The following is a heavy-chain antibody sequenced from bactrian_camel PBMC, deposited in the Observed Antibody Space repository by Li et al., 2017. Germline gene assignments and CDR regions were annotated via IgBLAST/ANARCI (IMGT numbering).Heavy chain of an antibody. CDR3: AAQLKCDAYYPVVK. CDR1: GFTITDSD. V-gene: IGHV3S55*01. Sequence: VQLVESGGGSVQAGETLRLSCTASGFTITDSDMGWYRQAVGNECELVSAISTDGSTYYADSVKGRFAISQDNAENTVYLQMDSLKPEDTAMYYCAAQLKCDAYYPVVKWGQGTQVTVS. J-gene: IGHJ4*01. D-gene: IGHD2*01. CDR2: ISTDGST.